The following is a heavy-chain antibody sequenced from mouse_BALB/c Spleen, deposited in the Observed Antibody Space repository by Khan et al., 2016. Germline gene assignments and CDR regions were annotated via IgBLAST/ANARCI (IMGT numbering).Heavy chain of an antibody. CDR2: INPNTAYT. CDR3: ARREDGNYGVAY. D-gene: IGHD2-1*01. CDR1: GYTFTNYW. Sequence: QVQLQQSGTELAKPGASVKMSCKASGYTFTNYWVHWVKQRPGQGLEWIGYINPNTAYTEYKQKFKDKATLTADKSSSTAYMQLSSLTSEDSAVYDCARREDGNYGVAYWGQGTLVTVSA. V-gene: IGHV1-7*01. J-gene: IGHJ3*01.